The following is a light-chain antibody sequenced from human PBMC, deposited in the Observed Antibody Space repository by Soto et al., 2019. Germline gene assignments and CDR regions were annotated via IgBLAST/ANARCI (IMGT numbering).Light chain of an antibody. CDR3: KQVYSSRWT. CDR1: KNISIY. V-gene: IGKV1-39*01. CDR2: ATS. J-gene: IGKJ1*01. Sequence: DIQRTQSPSSLSASLGDRVTITSRASKNISIYLNWYQKKRGKAPHPLIYATSSLQRGVPSRFSAGGFGKVFTLLISDLQPEDSATYYCKQVYSSRWTSGRGTKVDIK.